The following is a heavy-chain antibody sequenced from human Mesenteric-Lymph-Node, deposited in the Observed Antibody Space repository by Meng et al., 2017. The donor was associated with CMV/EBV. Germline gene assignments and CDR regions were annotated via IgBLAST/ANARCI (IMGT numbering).Heavy chain of an antibody. J-gene: IGHJ4*02. V-gene: IGHV3-30*02. CDR1: GFTFSTYG. D-gene: IGHD2-21*01. Sequence: GESLKISCAASGFTFSTYGMHWVRQAPGKGLEWVAFIRYDGSNKYYADSVKGRFTISRDNSKNTLYLQVNSLRAEDTAVYYCAKDLTYCSGDCYLTPGGYFDYWGQGTLVTVSS. CDR2: IRYDGSNK. CDR3: AKDLTYCSGDCYLTPGGYFDY.